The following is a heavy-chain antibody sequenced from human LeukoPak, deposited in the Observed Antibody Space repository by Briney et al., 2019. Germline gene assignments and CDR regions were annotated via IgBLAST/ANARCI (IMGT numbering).Heavy chain of an antibody. CDR2: MNPNSGNT. D-gene: IGHD4-17*01. Sequence: ASVKVSCKASGYTFTSYDINWVRQATGQGLEWMGWMNPNSGNTGYAQKFQGRVTMTRNTSISTAYMELSSLRSEDTAVYYCARDYGENYYYYGMDVWGQGTTVTVSS. V-gene: IGHV1-8*01. CDR1: GYTFTSYD. CDR3: ARDYGENYYYYGMDV. J-gene: IGHJ6*02.